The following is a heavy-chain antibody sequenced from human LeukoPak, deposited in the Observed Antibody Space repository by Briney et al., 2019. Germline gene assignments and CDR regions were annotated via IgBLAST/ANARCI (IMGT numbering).Heavy chain of an antibody. D-gene: IGHD6-19*01. CDR3: ARGSSSGWYGGWFDP. CDR1: GGSISSSSYY. J-gene: IGHJ5*02. Sequence: SETLSLTCTVSGGSISSSSYYWGLIRQPPGKSLEWIGSIYYSGSTYYNPSLKSRVTISVDTSKNQFSLKLSSVTAADTAVYYCARGSSSGWYGGWFDPWGQGTLVTVSS. CDR2: IYYSGST. V-gene: IGHV4-39*01.